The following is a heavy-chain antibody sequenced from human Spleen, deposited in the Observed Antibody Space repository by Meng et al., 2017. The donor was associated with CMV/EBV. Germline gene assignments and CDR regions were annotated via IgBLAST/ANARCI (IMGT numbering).Heavy chain of an antibody. CDR3: ARDHGARDGYNFGRFDP. CDR1: TYTFIRYY. Sequence: ASVKVSCKASTYTFIRYYIHWVRQAPGQGLEWMGWINPNRGGTHYAQKFQGRVTMTRDTSISTAYMELSRLKSDDTAVYYCARDHGARDGYNFGRFDPWGQGTLVTVSS. D-gene: IGHD5-24*01. CDR2: INPNRGGT. J-gene: IGHJ5*02. V-gene: IGHV1-2*02.